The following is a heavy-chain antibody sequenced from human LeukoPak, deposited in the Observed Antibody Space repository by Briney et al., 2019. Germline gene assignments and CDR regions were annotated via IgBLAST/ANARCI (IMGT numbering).Heavy chain of an antibody. CDR3: AREGDTANFDY. CDR2: INSDGSST. CDR1: GFTFSSYW. Sequence: QAGGSLRLSCAASGFTFSSYWMHWVRQAPGKGLVWVSRINSDGSSTSYADSVKGRFTISRDNAKNTLYLQMNSLRAEDTAVYYRAREGDTANFDYWGQGTLVTVSS. V-gene: IGHV3-74*01. J-gene: IGHJ4*02. D-gene: IGHD5-18*01.